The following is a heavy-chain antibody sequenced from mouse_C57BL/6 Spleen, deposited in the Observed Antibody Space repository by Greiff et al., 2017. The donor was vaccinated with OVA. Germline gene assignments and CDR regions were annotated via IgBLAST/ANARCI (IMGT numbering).Heavy chain of an antibody. J-gene: IGHJ1*03. V-gene: IGHV1-52*01. CDR1: GYTFTSYW. Sequence: QVQLQQPGAELVRPGSSVKLSCKASGYTFTSYWMHWVKQRPIQGLEWIGNIDPSDSETHYNQKFKDKATLTVDKSSSTAYMQLSSLTSEDSAVYYCARNYDYDWYFDVWGTVTTVTVSS. CDR2: IDPSDSET. CDR3: ARNYDYDWYFDV. D-gene: IGHD2-4*01.